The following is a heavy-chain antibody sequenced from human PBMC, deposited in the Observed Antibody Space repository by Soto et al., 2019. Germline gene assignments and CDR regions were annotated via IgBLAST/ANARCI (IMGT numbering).Heavy chain of an antibody. V-gene: IGHV1-18*01. D-gene: IGHD6-19*01. CDR1: GYTFTSYG. J-gene: IGHJ5*02. Sequence: ASVKVSCKASGYTFTSYGISWVRQAPGQGLEWMGWISAYNGNTNYAQKLHGRITMTTDTSTSTAYMELRSLRSDDTAVYYCARLAGIAVAGFPRFGNTGGWFDPWGQGTLVTVSS. CDR3: ARLAGIAVAGFPRFGNTGGWFDP. CDR2: ISAYNGNT.